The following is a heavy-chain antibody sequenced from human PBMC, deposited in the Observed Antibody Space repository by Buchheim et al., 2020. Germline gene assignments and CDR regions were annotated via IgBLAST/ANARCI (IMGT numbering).Heavy chain of an antibody. CDR3: ARGVWYSSGWTDDYYYYGMDV. CDR1: GGSISSGGYY. J-gene: IGHJ6*02. D-gene: IGHD6-19*01. CDR2: IYYSGST. Sequence: QVQLQESGPGLVKPSQTLSLTCTVSGGSISSGGYYWSWIRQHPGKGLEWIGYIYYSGSTYYNPSLKSRVTISVDTYKNQFSLKLSSVTAADTAVYYCARGVWYSSGWTDDYYYYGMDVWGQGTT. V-gene: IGHV4-31*03.